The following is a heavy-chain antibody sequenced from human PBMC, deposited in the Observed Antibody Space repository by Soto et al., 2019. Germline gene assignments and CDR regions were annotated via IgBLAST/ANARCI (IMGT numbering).Heavy chain of an antibody. CDR1: GFTFSSYW. CDR3: AKSLSAIPGDS. Sequence: EVQLVESGGGLVQSGGSLRISCAASGFTFSSYWMSLVRQGPGKGPEWVANIKQDGSEIYYVDSVKGRFTISRDNDKSSLYLQMTSLRAEDTAVYHCAKSLSAIPGDSWGQATLVTVSS. CDR2: IKQDGSEI. J-gene: IGHJ4*02. D-gene: IGHD2-2*01. V-gene: IGHV3-7*05.